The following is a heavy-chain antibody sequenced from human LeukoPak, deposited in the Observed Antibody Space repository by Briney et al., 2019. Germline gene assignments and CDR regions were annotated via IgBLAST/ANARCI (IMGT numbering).Heavy chain of an antibody. CDR3: AIRPLDCSSTSCYTEAYYYMDV. D-gene: IGHD2-2*02. V-gene: IGHV1-69*02. CDR2: IIPILGIA. J-gene: IGHJ6*03. CDR1: GGTFSSYT. Sequence: SVKVSCKASGGTFSSYTIGWVRQAPGQGLEWMGRIIPILGIANYAQKFQGRVTITADKSTSTAYMELSSLRSEDTAVYYCAIRPLDCSSTSCYTEAYYYMDVWGKGTTVTVSS.